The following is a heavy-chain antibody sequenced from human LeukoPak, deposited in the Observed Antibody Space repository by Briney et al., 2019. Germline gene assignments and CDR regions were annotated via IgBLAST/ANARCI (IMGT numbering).Heavy chain of an antibody. D-gene: IGHD5-12*01. Sequence: PSETLSLTCTVSGGSISSSSYYWGWIRQPPGKGLEWIGSIYYSGSTYYNPSLKSRVTISVDTSKNQFSLKLSSVTAADTAVYYCARGGDSGYGDLDYWGQGTLVTVSS. CDR2: IYYSGST. CDR1: GGSISSSSYY. CDR3: ARGGDSGYGDLDY. J-gene: IGHJ4*02. V-gene: IGHV4-39*01.